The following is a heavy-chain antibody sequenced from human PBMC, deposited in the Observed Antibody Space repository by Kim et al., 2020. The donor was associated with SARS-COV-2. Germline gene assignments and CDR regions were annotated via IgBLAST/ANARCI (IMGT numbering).Heavy chain of an antibody. CDR2: INTNTGNP. Sequence: ASVKVSCKASGYTFTSYAMNWVRQAPGQGLEWMGWINTNTGNPTYAQGFTGRFVFSLDTSVSTAYLQICSLKAEDTAVYYCAREVPRIAVGRGWFDPWGQGTLVTVSS. J-gene: IGHJ5*02. D-gene: IGHD6-19*01. CDR1: GYTFTSYA. CDR3: AREVPRIAVGRGWFDP. V-gene: IGHV7-4-1*01.